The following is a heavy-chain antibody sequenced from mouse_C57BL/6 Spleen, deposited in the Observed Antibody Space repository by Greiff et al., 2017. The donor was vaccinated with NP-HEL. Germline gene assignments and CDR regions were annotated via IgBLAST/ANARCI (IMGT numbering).Heavy chain of an antibody. CDR1: GYTFTSYW. V-gene: IGHV1-50*01. J-gene: IGHJ4*01. Sequence: QVQLQQPGAELVKPGASVKLSCKASGYTFTSYWMQWVKQRPGQGLEWIGEIDPSDSYTNYNQKFKGKATLTVDTSSSTAYMQLSSLTSEDSAVYYCARGGYYVMDYWGQGTSVTVSS. D-gene: IGHD1-1*02. CDR3: ARGGYYVMDY. CDR2: IDPSDSYT.